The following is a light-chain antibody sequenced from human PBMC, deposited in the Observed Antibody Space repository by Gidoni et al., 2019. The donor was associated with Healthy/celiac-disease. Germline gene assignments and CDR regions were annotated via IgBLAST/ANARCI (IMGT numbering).Light chain of an antibody. CDR3: QQYGSSHLFT. CDR1: QSVSSSY. V-gene: IGKV3-20*01. CDR2: GAS. Sequence: EIALTHSPVTLSLSPGERATLSCSASQSVSSSYLAWYHQKPGQPPRILIYGASSRANGSPDRCSGSGSGTDLTITISRLEHEDFAVYYCQQYGSSHLFTFGPGTKVDIK. J-gene: IGKJ3*01.